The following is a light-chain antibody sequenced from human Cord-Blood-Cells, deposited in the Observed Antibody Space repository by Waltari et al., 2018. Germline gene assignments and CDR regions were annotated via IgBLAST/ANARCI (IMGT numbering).Light chain of an antibody. V-gene: IGKV3-11*01. CDR2: DAS. CDR1: QSVSSY. J-gene: IGKJ1*01. Sequence: EIVLTQSPATLSLSPGERATLSCRASQSVSSYLAWYQQKPGQAPRLLIYDASNRATGIPARFSGSGSGTDFTLTISSLEPEGFAVYYCQQRSNWPPKWTFGQGTKVEIK. CDR3: QQRSNWPPKWT.